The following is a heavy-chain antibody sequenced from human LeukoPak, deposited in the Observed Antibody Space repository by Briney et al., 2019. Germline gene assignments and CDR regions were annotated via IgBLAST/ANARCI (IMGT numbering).Heavy chain of an antibody. V-gene: IGHV3-30*02. J-gene: IGHJ5*02. CDR3: AKGDTS. CDR1: GFNFSNYD. CDR2: IRYDGSDK. Sequence: GGSLRLSCAASGFNFSNYDMHWVRQAPGKGLEWVAFIRYDGSDKYYADSVKGRFTISRDNSKNTLYLQMNSLRTEDTAVYYCAKGDTSWGQGTLVTVSS. D-gene: IGHD2-21*02.